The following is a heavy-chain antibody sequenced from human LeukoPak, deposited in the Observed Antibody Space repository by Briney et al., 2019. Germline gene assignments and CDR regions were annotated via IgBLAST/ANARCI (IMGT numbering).Heavy chain of an antibody. CDR3: ATGLWTYGY. V-gene: IGHV3-7*03. CDR1: GFTFSSYW. D-gene: IGHD3-10*01. CDR2: IKQDGSEK. J-gene: IGHJ4*02. Sequence: QRGGSLILSCAASGFTFSSYWMSWVRQAPGKGLEWVANIKQDGSEKNYVDSVKGRITISRDNAKNSLYLQMNSLRGEDTAVYYCATGLWTYGYWGQGTLVTVSS.